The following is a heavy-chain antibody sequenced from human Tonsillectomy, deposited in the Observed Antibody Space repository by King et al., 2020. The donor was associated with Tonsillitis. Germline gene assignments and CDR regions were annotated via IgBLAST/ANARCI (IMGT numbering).Heavy chain of an antibody. Sequence: LQLQESGPGVGKPSETLSLTCTVSGGSISSGDHFWSWIRQPPVKGLACIGCCFYSGSVLYTPSRKRRITISGGTSENRFSLKLSSVTATDTALYFCARYVSGSFDYWGQGALVTVSS. D-gene: IGHD1-26*01. CDR3: ARYVSGSFDY. V-gene: IGHV4-39*01. J-gene: IGHJ4*02. CDR1: GGSISSGDHF. CDR2: CFYSGSV.